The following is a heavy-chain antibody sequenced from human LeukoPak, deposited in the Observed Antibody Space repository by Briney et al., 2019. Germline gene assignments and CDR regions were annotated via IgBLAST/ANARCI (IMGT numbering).Heavy chain of an antibody. D-gene: IGHD2-21*01. Sequence: EASVKVSCKASGYTFIGYYMHWVRHAPGQGLEWMGWINPNSGGTNYAQKLQGRVTMTRDRSISTAYMELSRLRSDDTAVYYCAKDHTIRSFDSWGQGTLVTVSS. CDR2: INPNSGGT. CDR1: GYTFIGYY. V-gene: IGHV1-2*02. CDR3: AKDHTIRSFDS. J-gene: IGHJ4*02.